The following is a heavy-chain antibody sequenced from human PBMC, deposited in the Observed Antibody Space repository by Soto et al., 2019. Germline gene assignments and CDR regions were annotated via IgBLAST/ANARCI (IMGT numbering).Heavy chain of an antibody. V-gene: IGHV4-4*07. Sequence: NPSETLSLTCNFSGGSIMSNYWSWIRQPAGKALEWIGRIYTSGTTNYNPSLKSRATMLIDTSKNQFSLILSSVTAADTGVYYCAREGASGFGMDVWGQGTTVTVSS. CDR1: GGSIMSNY. CDR3: AREGASGFGMDV. J-gene: IGHJ6*02. D-gene: IGHD1-26*01. CDR2: IYTSGTT.